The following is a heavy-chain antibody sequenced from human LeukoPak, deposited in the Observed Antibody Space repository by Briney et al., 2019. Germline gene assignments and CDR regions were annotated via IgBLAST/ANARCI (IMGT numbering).Heavy chain of an antibody. CDR1: GFTFSSYS. CDR2: ISGSGGST. Sequence: KPGGSLRLSCAASGFTFSSYSMSWVRQAPGKGLEWVSAISGSGGSTYYADSVKGRFTISRDNSKNTLYLQMNSLRAEDTAVYYCASQKRREYQLLSSYYYYGMDVWGQGTTVTVSS. V-gene: IGHV3-23*01. CDR3: ASQKRREYQLLSSYYYYGMDV. J-gene: IGHJ6*02. D-gene: IGHD2-2*01.